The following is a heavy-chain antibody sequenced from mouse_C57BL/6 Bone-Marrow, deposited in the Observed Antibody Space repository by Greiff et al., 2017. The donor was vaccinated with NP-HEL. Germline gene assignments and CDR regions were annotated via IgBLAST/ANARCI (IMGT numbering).Heavy chain of an antibody. Sequence: QVQLKESGPGLVQPSQRLSITCTVSGFSLTSYGVHWVRQSPGKGLEWLGVIWRGGSTDYNAAFMSRLSITKDNSKSQVFFKMNSLQADDTAIYYCAKKGGVADWYFDVRGTGTTVTVSS. CDR1: GFSLTSYG. V-gene: IGHV2-5*01. J-gene: IGHJ1*03. CDR2: IWRGGST. CDR3: AKKGGVADWYFDV. D-gene: IGHD1-1*02.